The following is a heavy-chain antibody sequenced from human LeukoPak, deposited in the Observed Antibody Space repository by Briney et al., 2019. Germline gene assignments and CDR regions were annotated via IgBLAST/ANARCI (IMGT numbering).Heavy chain of an antibody. J-gene: IGHJ4*02. Sequence: PGGSLRLSCAASGISFSSCWMSWVRQAPGKGLEWVSAISGSGGSTYYADSVKGRVTISRDNSKNTLYLQMNSLRAEDTAVYYCAKDLPRSPPNSGPWDYWGQGTLVTVSS. CDR3: AKDLPRSPPNSGPWDY. D-gene: IGHD6-19*01. CDR2: ISGSGGST. CDR1: GISFSSCW. V-gene: IGHV3-23*01.